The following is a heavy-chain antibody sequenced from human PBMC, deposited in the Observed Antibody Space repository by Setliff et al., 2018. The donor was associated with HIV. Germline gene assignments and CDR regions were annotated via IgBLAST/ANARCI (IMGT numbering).Heavy chain of an antibody. D-gene: IGHD6-13*01. Sequence: SETLSLTCTVSGYSISSRYYWGWIRQSPGKGLDWIGEINESGSANYNPSLKSRVTISVDISKKQFSLKLSSVTAADTAVYYCARGIPALGTSYYFDYWGQGTRVTVSS. J-gene: IGHJ4*02. CDR1: GYSISSRYY. CDR3: ARGIPALGTSYYFDY. V-gene: IGHV4-38-2*02. CDR2: INESGSA.